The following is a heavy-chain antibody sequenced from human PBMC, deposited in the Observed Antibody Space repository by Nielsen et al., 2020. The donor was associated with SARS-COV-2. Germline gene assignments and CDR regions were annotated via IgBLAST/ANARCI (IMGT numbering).Heavy chain of an antibody. CDR1: GFTFSSYS. CDR2: ISSSSSYI. Sequence: GESLKISCAASGFTFSSYSMNWVRQAPGKGLEWVSSISSSSSYIYYADSVKGRFTISRDNAKNSLYLQMNSLRAEDTAVYYCAKWVQLDLGYYYHGMDVWGQGTTVTVSS. V-gene: IGHV3-21*01. J-gene: IGHJ6*02. D-gene: IGHD6-6*01. CDR3: AKWVQLDLGYYYHGMDV.